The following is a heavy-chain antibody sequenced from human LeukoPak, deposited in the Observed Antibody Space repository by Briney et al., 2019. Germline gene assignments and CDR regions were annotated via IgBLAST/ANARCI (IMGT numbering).Heavy chain of an antibody. V-gene: IGHV3-30-3*01. CDR1: GFTFSSYA. D-gene: IGHD3-10*01. CDR2: VLYDGSKK. Sequence: GGSLRLSCAASGFTFSSYAMHWVRQAAGKGLEWVAVVLYDGSKKYYADSVKGRFTISRDNSKNTLYLQMNSLRAEDTAVYYCARGSWRLVRGAASFESWGQGTLVTVSS. J-gene: IGHJ4*02. CDR3: ARGSWRLVRGAASFES.